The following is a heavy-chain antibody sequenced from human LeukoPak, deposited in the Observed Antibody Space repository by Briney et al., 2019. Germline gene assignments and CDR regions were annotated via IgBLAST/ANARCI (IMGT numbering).Heavy chain of an antibody. CDR3: AKDGVPYYYDSSGYWGGYYFDY. CDR2: ISWNSGSI. V-gene: IGHV3-9*01. J-gene: IGHJ4*02. CDR1: GFTFDDYA. D-gene: IGHD3-22*01. Sequence: GRSLRLSCAASGFTFDDYAMHWVRQAPGKGLEWVSGISWNSGSIGYADSVKGRFTISRDNAKSSLYLQMNSLRAEDTALYYCAKDGVPYYYDSSGYWGGYYFDYWGQGTLVTVSS.